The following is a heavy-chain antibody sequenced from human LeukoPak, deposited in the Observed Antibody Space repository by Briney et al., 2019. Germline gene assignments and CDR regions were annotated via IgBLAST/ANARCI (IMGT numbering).Heavy chain of an antibody. V-gene: IGHV4-59*08. CDR1: GDSISNYY. Sequence: SETLSLTCTVSGDSISNYYWSWIRQSPGEGLEWIGYIYHSGSINYKSSLKSRVTMSRDTSKNQLSLRLSSVTAADTAVYYCARYSSTFVYFEYWGQGALVTISS. J-gene: IGHJ4*02. CDR3: ARYSSTFVYFEY. CDR2: IYHSGSI. D-gene: IGHD6-13*01.